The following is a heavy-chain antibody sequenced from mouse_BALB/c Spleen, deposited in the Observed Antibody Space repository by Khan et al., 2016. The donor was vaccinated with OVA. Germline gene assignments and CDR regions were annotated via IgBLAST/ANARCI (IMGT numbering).Heavy chain of an antibody. J-gene: IGHJ4*01. CDR3: ARHAFSYYGTAMDY. D-gene: IGHD1-1*01. V-gene: IGHV2-6-1*01. CDR2: IWSDGST. Sequence: QVQLKQSGPGLVAPSQSLSITCTISGFSLTSYGVHWIRQPPGKGLEWLVMIWSDGSTTYNSALKSRLSISKDNSKSQVALKMNSLQTDDTAMYYCARHAFSYYGTAMDYWGQGTSVTVSS. CDR1: GFSLTSYG.